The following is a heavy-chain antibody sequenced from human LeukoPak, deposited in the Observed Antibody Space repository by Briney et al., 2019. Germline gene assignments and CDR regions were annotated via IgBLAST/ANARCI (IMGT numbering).Heavy chain of an antibody. CDR3: ARDFYYDTSDRAGNFDY. CDR2: ISYDGTNK. V-gene: IGHV3-30*04. Sequence: PGGSLRLSCAASGFTFSSYAMSWVRQAPGKGLEWVAVISYDGTNKYYADSVKGRFTISRDNSKNTLYVQMNSLRAEDTAVYYCARDFYYDTSDRAGNFDYWGQGTLVTVSS. J-gene: IGHJ4*02. D-gene: IGHD3-22*01. CDR1: GFTFSSYA.